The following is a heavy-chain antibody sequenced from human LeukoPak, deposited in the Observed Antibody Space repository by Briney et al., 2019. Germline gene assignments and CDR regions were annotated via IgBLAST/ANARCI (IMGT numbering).Heavy chain of an antibody. CDR1: GFTFSSYG. V-gene: IGHV3-30*03. CDR3: KISNNRIPGVDY. D-gene: IGHD1/OR15-1a*01. J-gene: IGHJ4*02. Sequence: PGGSLRLSCAASGFTFSSYGMHWVRQAPGKGLEWVIVITYDGSNKNYADSVNGRFTISRDNSKNTLYLQMNSLRAEDTAVYYCKISNNRIPGVDYGGQGTRVSVST. CDR2: ITYDGSNK.